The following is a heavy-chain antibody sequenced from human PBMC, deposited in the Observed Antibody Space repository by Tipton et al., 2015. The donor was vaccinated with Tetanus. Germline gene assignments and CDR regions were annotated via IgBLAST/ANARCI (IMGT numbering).Heavy chain of an antibody. CDR3: ARATEHDIMTGYDN. V-gene: IGHV4-59*01. J-gene: IGHJ4*02. CDR2: IFYAGST. Sequence: TLSLTCTVSGVSISSYYWSWIRQSPGKGLEWIGYIFYAGSTNSNPSLKSRVTISVDKAKNQFSLKLTSVTAAATAVYYCARATEHDIMTGYDNWGPGTQVTVSS. CDR1: GVSISSYY. D-gene: IGHD3-9*01.